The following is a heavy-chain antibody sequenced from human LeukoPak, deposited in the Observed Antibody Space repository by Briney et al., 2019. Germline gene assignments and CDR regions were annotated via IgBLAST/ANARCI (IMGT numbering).Heavy chain of an antibody. CDR3: ARDTYCYDSSGSFDY. J-gene: IGHJ4*02. V-gene: IGHV4-59*01. D-gene: IGHD3-22*01. Sequence: PSETLSLTCTVSGGSISSYYWSWIRQPPGKGLEWIGYIYYSGSTNYNPSLKRRVTISVDTSKNQFSLKLSSVTAADTAVYYCARDTYCYDSSGSFDYWGQGTLVTVSS. CDR2: IYYSGST. CDR1: GGSISSYY.